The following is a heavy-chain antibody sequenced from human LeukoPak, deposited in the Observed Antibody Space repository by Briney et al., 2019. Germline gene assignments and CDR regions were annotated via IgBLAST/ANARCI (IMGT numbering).Heavy chain of an antibody. V-gene: IGHV4-39*07. J-gene: IGHJ4*02. CDR1: GGSISSSSYY. D-gene: IGHD4-17*01. CDR2: IYYSGST. CDR3: ASTDYGDYVSQFDY. Sequence: ASETLSLTCTVSGGSISSSSYYWGWIRQPPGKGLEWIGSIYYSGSTNYNPSLKSRVTISVDKSKNQFSLKLSSVTAADTAVYYCASTDYGDYVSQFDYWGQGTLVTVSS.